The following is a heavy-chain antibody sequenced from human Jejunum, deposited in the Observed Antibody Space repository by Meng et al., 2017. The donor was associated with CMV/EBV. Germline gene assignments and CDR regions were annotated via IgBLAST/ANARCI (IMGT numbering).Heavy chain of an antibody. CDR2: MSPNTGKT. CDR3: ATHDHFCGSGSCFSLGYYYGVDV. D-gene: IGHD2-15*01. V-gene: IGHV1-8*01. Sequence: NWVRQAPGQGLEWMGWMSPNTGKTGYSQNFQGRFTMTWNTSMYTAYMELSNLTSDDTAIYYCATHDHFCGSGSCFSLGYYYGVDVWGQGTSVTVSS. J-gene: IGHJ6*02.